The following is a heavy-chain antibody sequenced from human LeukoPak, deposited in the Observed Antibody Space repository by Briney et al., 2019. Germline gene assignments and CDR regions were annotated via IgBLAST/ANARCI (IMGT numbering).Heavy chain of an antibody. J-gene: IGHJ3*02. V-gene: IGHV3-7*01. CDR1: GFTFSSYW. Sequence: GGSLRLSCAASGFTFSSYWMTWVRQAPGKGLEWVANINPDGSEKYYVDSVKGRFTISRDNAKKSLYLQMNSLRAEDTAVYYCARDHHRRLYDSQARDTFDIWGQGTMVTVAS. CDR2: INPDGSEK. D-gene: IGHD3-22*01. CDR3: ARDHHRRLYDSQARDTFDI.